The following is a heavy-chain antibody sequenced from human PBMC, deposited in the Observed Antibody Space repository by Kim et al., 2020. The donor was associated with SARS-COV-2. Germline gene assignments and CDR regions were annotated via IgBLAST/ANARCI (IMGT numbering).Heavy chain of an antibody. Sequence: SETLSLTCTVSGGSVSSGSYYRSWIRQPPGKGLEWIAYIYYSGSTSYNPSLKSRLTISVDTSKNQFSLKLSSVTAADTAVYYCARALRPHLTVAHFDYWGQGTLVTVSS. D-gene: IGHD3-9*01. J-gene: IGHJ4*02. V-gene: IGHV4-61*01. CDR1: GGSVSSGSYY. CDR2: IYYSGST. CDR3: ARALRPHLTVAHFDY.